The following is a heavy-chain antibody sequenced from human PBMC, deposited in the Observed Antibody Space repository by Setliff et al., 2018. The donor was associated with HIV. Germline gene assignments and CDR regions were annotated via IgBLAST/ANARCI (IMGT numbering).Heavy chain of an antibody. V-gene: IGHV5-51*01. CDR3: ATARPGGSPTLDFDY. Sequence: PGESLKISCKGFGYTFSTHWIGWIRQMPGKGLEWMGIINPRDSDARYSPALQGHFTFSADKPISTAYLQWSSLKASDTAMYFCATARPGGSPTLDFDYWGQGTLVTVSS. J-gene: IGHJ4*02. D-gene: IGHD1-26*01. CDR2: INPRDSDA. CDR1: GYTFSTHW.